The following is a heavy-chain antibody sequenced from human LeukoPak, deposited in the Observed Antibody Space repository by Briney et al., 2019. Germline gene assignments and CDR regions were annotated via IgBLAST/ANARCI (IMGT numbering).Heavy chain of an antibody. CDR3: ARGPTYYDILTGAREDY. V-gene: IGHV3-53*01. D-gene: IGHD3-9*01. CDR1: GFTVSSNY. CDR2: IYSGVST. Sequence: AGSLRLSCAASGFTVSSNYMSWVRQAPGKGLEWVSVIYSGVSTYYADSVKGRFTISRDNSKTTLYLQMNSLRAEDTAVYYCARGPTYYDILTGAREDYWGQGTLVTVSS. J-gene: IGHJ4*02.